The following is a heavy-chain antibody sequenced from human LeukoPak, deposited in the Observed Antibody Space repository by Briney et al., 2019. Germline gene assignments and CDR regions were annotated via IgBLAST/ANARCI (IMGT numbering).Heavy chain of an antibody. D-gene: IGHD3-3*01. Sequence: GGSLRLSCAASGFDFSSNWMHWVRHAPGQGLVWVSRIKGDGISTNYADSVKGRFTISRDIAKNTLYLQMNGLRAEDTGVYYCAKDHYWSIDYWGRGTLVTVSS. CDR3: AKDHYWSIDY. V-gene: IGHV3-74*01. J-gene: IGHJ4*02. CDR2: IKGDGIST. CDR1: GFDFSSNW.